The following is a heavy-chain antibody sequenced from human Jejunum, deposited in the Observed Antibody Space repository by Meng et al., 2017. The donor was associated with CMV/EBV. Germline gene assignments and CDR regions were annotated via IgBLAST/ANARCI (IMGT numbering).Heavy chain of an antibody. J-gene: IGHJ4*02. V-gene: IGHV1-18*01. Sequence: CVRRTPAGGWELLSWSIAHDGNTHYTPTFKSRVTMSADTPTTPCYMKLSPLSAADTAVYYCARDVDYYGRVANRVDYWGQGTLVTVSS. D-gene: IGHD3-10*01. CDR3: ARDVDYYGRVANRVDY. CDR2: SIAHDGNT.